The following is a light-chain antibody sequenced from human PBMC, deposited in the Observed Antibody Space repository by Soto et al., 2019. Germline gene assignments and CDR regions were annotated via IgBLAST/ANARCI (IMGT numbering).Light chain of an antibody. CDR2: EVL. CDR1: PSDIGAYDF. Sequence: QSLLTQPPSVSGSLGQSITISCTGSPSDIGAYDFVSWFQQRPGRAPKLIIYEVLNRPSGVSDRYSGSKSANTASLTISGLQADDEDDYYCCSYTSSPYLFGSGTKVTV. CDR3: CSYTSSPYL. J-gene: IGLJ1*01. V-gene: IGLV2-14*01.